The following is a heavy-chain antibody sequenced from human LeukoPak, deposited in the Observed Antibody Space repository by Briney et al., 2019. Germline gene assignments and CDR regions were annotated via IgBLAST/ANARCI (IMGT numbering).Heavy chain of an antibody. Sequence: ASVKVSCKASGGTFSSYAISWVRQAPGQGLEWMGTIIPILGIANYAQKFQGRVTITADKSTSTAYMELSSLRSEDTAVYYCARDIVASLRTGYYGMDVWGQGTTVTVSS. D-gene: IGHD5-12*01. CDR3: ARDIVASLRTGYYGMDV. J-gene: IGHJ6*02. V-gene: IGHV1-69*04. CDR1: GGTFSSYA. CDR2: IIPILGIA.